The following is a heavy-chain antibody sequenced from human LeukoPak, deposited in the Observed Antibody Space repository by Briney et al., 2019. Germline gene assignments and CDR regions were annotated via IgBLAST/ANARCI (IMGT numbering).Heavy chain of an antibody. D-gene: IGHD4-17*01. V-gene: IGHV3-23*01. CDR2: ISGSGGST. Sequence: AGSLRLSCAASGFTFSRYAMTWVRQAPGKGLEWVSAISGSGGSTYYADSVKGRFIISRDNSKNTVLLQMNIITAESTAEYSWAKGGGEIPDKWFVPWGQGTLVSV. CDR1: GFTFSRYA. CDR3: AKGGGEIPDKWFVP. J-gene: IGHJ5*02.